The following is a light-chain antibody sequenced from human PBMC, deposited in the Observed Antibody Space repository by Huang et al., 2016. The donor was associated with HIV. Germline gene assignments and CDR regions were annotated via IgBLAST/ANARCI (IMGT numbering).Light chain of an antibody. J-gene: IGKJ4*01. Sequence: EIVLTQSPATLSLSPGERATLSCRASQTVRSYIAWYQQKPGQAPRLVMYDASNRATGMPARFSGSGSGTDFTLTISSLEPEDFAIYYCQQRSDWPLTFGGGTKVEIK. CDR1: QTVRSY. V-gene: IGKV3-11*01. CDR2: DAS. CDR3: QQRSDWPLT.